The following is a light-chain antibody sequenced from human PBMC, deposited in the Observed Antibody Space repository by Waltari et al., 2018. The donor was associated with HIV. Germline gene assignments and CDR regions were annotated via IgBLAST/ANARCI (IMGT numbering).Light chain of an antibody. CDR1: SSNIGAGSD. Sequence: QSVLTQPPSVSAAPAQRVTISCTGSSSNIGAGSDVHWYQQLPGTAPKLLIYGNSNRPSGVPDRFSGSKSGTSASLAITGLQAEDEADYYCQSYDSSLSGVVFGGGTKLTVL. CDR2: GNS. J-gene: IGLJ2*01. CDR3: QSYDSSLSGVV. V-gene: IGLV1-40*01.